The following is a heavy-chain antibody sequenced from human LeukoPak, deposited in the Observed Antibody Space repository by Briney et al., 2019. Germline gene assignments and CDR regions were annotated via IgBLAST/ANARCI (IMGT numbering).Heavy chain of an antibody. V-gene: IGHV3-9*01. D-gene: IGHD6-13*01. CDR1: GFTFDDYA. CDR2: ISCNSGSI. CDR3: AKDIAAAGKSGFDY. Sequence: PGRSLRLSCAASGFTFDDYAMHWVRQAPGKGLEWVSGISCNSGSIGYADSVKGRFTISRDNAKNSLYLQMNSLRAEDTALYYCAKDIAAAGKSGFDYWGQGTLVTVSS. J-gene: IGHJ4*02.